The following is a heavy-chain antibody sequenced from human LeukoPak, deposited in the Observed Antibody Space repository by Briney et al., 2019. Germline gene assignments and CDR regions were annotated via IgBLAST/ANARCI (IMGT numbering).Heavy chain of an antibody. CDR3: TSNYDSSGYFVEY. Sequence: GGSLKLSCAASGFTFSGSAMHWVRQASGKGLEWVGRIRSKANSYATAYAASVKGRFTISKDDSKNTAYLQMNSLKTEDTAVYYCTSNYDSSGYFVEYWGQGTLVTVSS. D-gene: IGHD3-22*01. V-gene: IGHV3-73*01. CDR2: IRSKANSYAT. CDR1: GFTFSGSA. J-gene: IGHJ4*02.